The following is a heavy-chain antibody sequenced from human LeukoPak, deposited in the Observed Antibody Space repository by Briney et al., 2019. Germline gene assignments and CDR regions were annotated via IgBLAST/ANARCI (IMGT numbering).Heavy chain of an antibody. CDR2: ISSSSSYI. D-gene: IGHD3-10*01. V-gene: IGHV3-21*01. J-gene: IGHJ5*02. Sequence: PGGSLRLSCAASGFTFSSYSMNWVRQAPGKGLEWVSSISSSSSYIYYADSVKGRFTISRDNAKNSLYLQMNSLRDTAVYYCARSVGTMDHRWGQGTLVTVSS. CDR1: GFTFSSYS. CDR3: ARSVGTMDHR.